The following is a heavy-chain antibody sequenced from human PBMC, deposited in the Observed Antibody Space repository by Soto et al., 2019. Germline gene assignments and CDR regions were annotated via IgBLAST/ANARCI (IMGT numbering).Heavy chain of an antibody. CDR3: ARDEHGDSRYYYYYGMDV. J-gene: IGHJ6*02. Sequence: ASVKVSCKASGGTFSSYAISWVRQAPGQGLEWMGGIIPIFGTANYAQKFQGRVTITADESTSTAYMELSSLRSEDTAVYYCARDEHGDSRYYYYYGMDVWGQGTTVTAP. CDR2: IIPIFGTA. V-gene: IGHV1-69*13. CDR1: GGTFSSYA. D-gene: IGHD4-17*01.